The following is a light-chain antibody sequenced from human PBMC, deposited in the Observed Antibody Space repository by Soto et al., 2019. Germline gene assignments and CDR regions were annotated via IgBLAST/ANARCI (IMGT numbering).Light chain of an antibody. CDR1: QGIRSD. CDR3: LQDYTYPWT. V-gene: IGKV1-6*01. J-gene: IGKJ1*01. CDR2: AAP. Sequence: MQMTQSPSSLSASVGDRVAITCRASQGIRSDLGWFQQKSGKAPRLLISAAPILQSGVPSRFSGSGSGTDFTLTIRSLQPEDVASYYCLQDYTYPWTFGQGTKVDIK.